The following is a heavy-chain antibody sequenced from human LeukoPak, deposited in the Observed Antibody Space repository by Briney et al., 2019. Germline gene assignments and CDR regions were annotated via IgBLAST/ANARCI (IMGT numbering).Heavy chain of an antibody. V-gene: IGHV1-2*02. Sequence: ASVKVSCKASGYRFDGYCLHWVRQAPGQGLEWMGWITPSRGDIRIAQKFRGRVTLTRDTSFSTAYMELTGPTSDDTAVYYCARGGIVVSAILVYGDRSSLDHWGRGTLVTVSS. D-gene: IGHD1-26*01. J-gene: IGHJ4*02. CDR3: ARGGIVVSAILVYGDRSSLDH. CDR2: ITPSRGDI. CDR1: GYRFDGYC.